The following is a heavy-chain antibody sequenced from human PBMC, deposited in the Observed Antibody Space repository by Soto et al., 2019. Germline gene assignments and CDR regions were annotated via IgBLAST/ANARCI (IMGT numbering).Heavy chain of an antibody. CDR3: ARDLRKGRYFDY. J-gene: IGHJ4*02. CDR1: GFTFSTYG. V-gene: IGHV3-33*01. Sequence: QEQLVESGGGVVQPGRSLRLSCAASGFTFSTYGMHWVRQAPGKGPEWVAVIWSDGSNKYYADSVKGRFTISRDNSENSLYLQMNNLRVEDTAVYYCARDLRKGRYFDYWGQGTLVTVSS. CDR2: IWSDGSNK.